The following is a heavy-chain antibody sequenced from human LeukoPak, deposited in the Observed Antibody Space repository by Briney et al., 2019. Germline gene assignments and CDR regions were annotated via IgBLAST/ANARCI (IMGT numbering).Heavy chain of an antibody. D-gene: IGHD4-17*01. J-gene: IGHJ4*02. V-gene: IGHV1-2*06. CDR2: INPNSGGT. Sequence: ASVQVSCKASGYTFTGYYMHWVRQAPGQGLEWMGRINPNSGGTNYAQKFQGRVTMTRDTSISAAYMELSRLRSDDTAVYYCARDGYGAPPPPFDYWGQGTLVTFSS. CDR1: GYTFTGYY. CDR3: ARDGYGAPPPPFDY.